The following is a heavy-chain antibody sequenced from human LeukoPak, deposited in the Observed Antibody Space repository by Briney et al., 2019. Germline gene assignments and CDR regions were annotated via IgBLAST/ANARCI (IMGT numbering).Heavy chain of an antibody. J-gene: IGHJ5*02. CDR2: INPNSGGT. CDR3: ARGITMVRGVIGAWFDP. V-gene: IGHV1-2*02. Sequence: ASVKVSCKASGYTFTGYYMHWVRQAPGQGLEWMGWINPNSGGTNYAQKFQGRVTMTRDTSISTAYMELSRLRSDDTAVYYCARGITMVRGVIGAWFDPWGQGTLVTVSS. D-gene: IGHD3-10*01. CDR1: GYTFTGYY.